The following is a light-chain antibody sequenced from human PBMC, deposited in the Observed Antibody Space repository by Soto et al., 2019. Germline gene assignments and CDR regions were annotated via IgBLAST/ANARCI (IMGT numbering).Light chain of an antibody. V-gene: IGKV1-5*01. CDR3: QQYNSYSHYT. Sequence: DIQMTQSPSTLSASVGDRVTITCRASQSISNWLDWYQQKPGKAPNLLIYDASILESGVPSRFSGSGSGTEFTLTISSLQPDDFATYYCQQYNSYSHYTFGQGTKLEIK. CDR1: QSISNW. CDR2: DAS. J-gene: IGKJ2*01.